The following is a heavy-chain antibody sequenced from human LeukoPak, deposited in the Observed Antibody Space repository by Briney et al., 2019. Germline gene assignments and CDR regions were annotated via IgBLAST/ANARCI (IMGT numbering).Heavy chain of an antibody. J-gene: IGHJ4*02. V-gene: IGHV3-23*01. CDR2: ISGSGDST. Sequence: GGSLRLSCAASGFTFSSYAMSWVRQAPGKGLEWVSAISGSGDSTYYGDSVKGRFTISRDNSKNTLYLQMNSLRAEDTAVYYCARVALFVGDYAHYFDYWGQGTLVTVSS. D-gene: IGHD4-17*01. CDR1: GFTFSSYA. CDR3: ARVALFVGDYAHYFDY.